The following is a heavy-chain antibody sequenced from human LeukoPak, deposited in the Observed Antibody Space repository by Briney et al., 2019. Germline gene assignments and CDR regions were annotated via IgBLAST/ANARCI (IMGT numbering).Heavy chain of an antibody. D-gene: IGHD3-16*02. CDR1: GYTFTGYY. Sequence: ASVKVSCKASGYTFTGYYMHWVRQAPGQGLEWMGWINPNSGGTNYAQKFQGRVTMTRDTSISTAYMELSRLRSDDTAVYYCARVGMITFGGVIVSKPFDYWGQGTLVTVSS. CDR2: INPNSGGT. J-gene: IGHJ4*02. V-gene: IGHV1-2*02. CDR3: ARVGMITFGGVIVSKPFDY.